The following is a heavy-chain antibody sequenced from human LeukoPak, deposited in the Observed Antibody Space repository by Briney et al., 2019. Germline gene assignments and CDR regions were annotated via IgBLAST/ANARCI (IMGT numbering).Heavy chain of an antibody. V-gene: IGHV3-30*03. CDR3: ARAHWRGFTSCYPFVY. J-gene: IGHJ4*02. CDR1: GFTFSSYG. CDR2: ISYDGSNK. D-gene: IGHD2-2*01. Sequence: PGRSLRLSCAASGFTFSSYGMHWVRQAPGKGLEWVAVISYDGSNKYYADSVKGRFTISRDNSKNTLYLQMNSLRAEDTAVYYCARAHWRGFTSCYPFVYWGQGTLVTVSS.